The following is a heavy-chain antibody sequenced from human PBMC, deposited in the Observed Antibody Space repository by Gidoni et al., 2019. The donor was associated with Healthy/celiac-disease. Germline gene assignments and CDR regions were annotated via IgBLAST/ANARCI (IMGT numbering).Heavy chain of an antibody. CDR1: GASFSGYY. D-gene: IGHD2-15*01. J-gene: IGHJ4*02. Sequence: QVQLQQWGAGLLKPSETLSLTCAVYGASFSGYYWSCIRQPPGKGLEWIGEINHSGSTNYNPSLKSRVTISVDTSKNQFSLKLSSVTAADTAVYYCARVGPTPYSDWVVVVAANRERAYYFDYWGQGTLVTVSS. CDR3: ARVGPTPYSDWVVVVAANRERAYYFDY. V-gene: IGHV4-34*01. CDR2: INHSGST.